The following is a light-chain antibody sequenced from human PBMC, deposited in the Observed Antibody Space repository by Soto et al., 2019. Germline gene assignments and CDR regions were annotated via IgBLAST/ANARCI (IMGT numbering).Light chain of an antibody. CDR1: NIESKS. Sequence: SYVMTQPAWVSAAPGQTARIPCGGNNIESKSVHWYQQKPGQAPVLVVYDDRDRPSGIPERFSGSNSGNTATLTISRVEAGDEADYYCQVWDRSSDHYVFGTGTKVTVL. CDR3: QVWDRSSDHYV. V-gene: IGLV3-21*02. CDR2: DDR. J-gene: IGLJ1*01.